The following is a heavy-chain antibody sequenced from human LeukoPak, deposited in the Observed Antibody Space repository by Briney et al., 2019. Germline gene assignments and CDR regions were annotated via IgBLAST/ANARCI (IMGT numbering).Heavy chain of an antibody. J-gene: IGHJ4*02. CDR3: AREGLDY. V-gene: IGHV1-8*03. Sequence: GASVKVSCKASGYTFSNYGINWVRQATGQGLEWMGWMNPNSGNTGYAQKFQGRVTITTTTSISTAYMELSSLRSEDTAVYYCAREGLDYWGQGTLVTVSS. CDR2: MNPNSGNT. CDR1: GYTFSNYG.